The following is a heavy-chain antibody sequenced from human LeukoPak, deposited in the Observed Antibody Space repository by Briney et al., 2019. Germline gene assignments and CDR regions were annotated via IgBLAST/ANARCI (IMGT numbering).Heavy chain of an antibody. Sequence: ASVKVSCKASGYTFTGYYMHWVRQAPGQGLEWMGWINPNSGGTNYAQKFQGRVTMTRDTSISTAYMELSRLRSDDTAVYYCARDSLGRHYYYYYGMDVWGQGTTVTVSS. CDR2: INPNSGGT. CDR1: GYTFTGYY. D-gene: IGHD1-26*01. J-gene: IGHJ6*02. V-gene: IGHV1-2*02. CDR3: ARDSLGRHYYYYYGMDV.